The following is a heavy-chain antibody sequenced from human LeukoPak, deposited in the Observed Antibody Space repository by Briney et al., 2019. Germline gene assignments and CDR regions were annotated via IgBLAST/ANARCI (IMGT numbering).Heavy chain of an antibody. D-gene: IGHD1-26*01. V-gene: IGHV4-59*08. Sequence: PSETLSLTCTVSGGSISGYFWSCIRQPPGKGLEFIGYVYYNGATLYSPSLKSRVTMSVDTSKNQFSLKLSSVTAADTAFYYCAKHDPVGNYQKGKEVWGQGTTVIVSS. CDR2: VYYNGAT. CDR1: GGSISGYF. CDR3: AKHDPVGNYQKGKEV. J-gene: IGHJ6*02.